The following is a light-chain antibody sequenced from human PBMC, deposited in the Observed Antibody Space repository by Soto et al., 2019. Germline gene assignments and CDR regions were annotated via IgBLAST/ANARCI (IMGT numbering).Light chain of an antibody. CDR2: TTS. J-gene: IGKJ5*01. CDR3: LQDNNYPIT. V-gene: IGKV1-6*01. CDR1: QDIRND. Sequence: AIQMTQSPSSLSASVGDRVTITCRASQDIRNDLHWYQQKPGKAPNLLIYTTSNLQSGVPSRFSGSGSGTDFTLTITGLQPEDFATYYCLQDNNYPITVGQGTRLEIK.